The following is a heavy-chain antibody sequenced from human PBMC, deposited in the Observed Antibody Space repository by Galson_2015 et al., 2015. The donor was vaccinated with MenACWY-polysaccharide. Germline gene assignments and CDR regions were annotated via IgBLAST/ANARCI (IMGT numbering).Heavy chain of an antibody. V-gene: IGHV3-11*01. CDR2: ISSSGSTI. J-gene: IGHJ3*02. CDR1: GFTFSDYY. D-gene: IGHD3-9*01. Sequence: SLRLSCAASGFTFSDYYMSWIRQAPGKGLEWVSYISSSGSTIYYADSVKGRFTISRDNAKNSLYLQMNSLRAEDTAVYYCARDYRGGHFDWLFKSSKWGAFDIWGQGTMVTVSS. CDR3: ARDYRGGHFDWLFKSSKWGAFDI.